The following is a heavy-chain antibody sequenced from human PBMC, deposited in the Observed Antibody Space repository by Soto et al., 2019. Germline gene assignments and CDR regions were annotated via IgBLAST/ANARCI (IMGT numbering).Heavy chain of an antibody. Sequence: QVQLVQSGAEVKKPGASVKVSCKASGYTFTSYYMHWVRQAPGQGLEWMGIINPSGGSTSYAQKFQGRVTMTRDTSTSTVYMELSSLRSEDTAVYYCARGPRGHGIPLPEGYWGQGTLVTVSS. CDR3: ARGPRGHGIPLPEGY. CDR1: GYTFTSYY. J-gene: IGHJ4*02. CDR2: INPSGGST. V-gene: IGHV1-46*01. D-gene: IGHD1-20*01.